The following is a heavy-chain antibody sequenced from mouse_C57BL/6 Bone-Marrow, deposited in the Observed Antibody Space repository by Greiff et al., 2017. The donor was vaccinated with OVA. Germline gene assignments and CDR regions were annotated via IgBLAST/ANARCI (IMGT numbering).Heavy chain of an antibody. J-gene: IGHJ1*03. V-gene: IGHV1-15*01. Sequence: VKLLESGAALVRPGASVTLSCKASGYTFTDYDMHWVKQTPVHGLEWIGAIDPETGGTAYNQKFKGKAILTADKSSSTAYMELRSLTSEDSAVYYLTSLDVGGTGTTVTVSS. CDR1: GYTFTDYD. CDR3: TSLDV. D-gene: IGHD6-1*01. CDR2: IDPETGGT.